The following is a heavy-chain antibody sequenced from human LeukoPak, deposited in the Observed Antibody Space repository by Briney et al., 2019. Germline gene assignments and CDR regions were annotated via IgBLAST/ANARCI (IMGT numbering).Heavy chain of an antibody. V-gene: IGHV1-46*01. Sequence: ASVKVSCKASGYTFTSYYMHWVRQAPGQGLEWMGIINPSGGSTSYAQKFQGRVTMTRDTSTSTAYMELRSLRSDDTAVYYCARVAYYDSSGYYYLDAFDIWGQGTMVTVSS. D-gene: IGHD3-22*01. J-gene: IGHJ3*02. CDR3: ARVAYYDSSGYYYLDAFDI. CDR1: GYTFTSYY. CDR2: INPSGGST.